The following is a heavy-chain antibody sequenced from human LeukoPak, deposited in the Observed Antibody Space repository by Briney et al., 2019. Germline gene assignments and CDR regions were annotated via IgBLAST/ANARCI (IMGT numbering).Heavy chain of an antibody. CDR3: ARVRSGYYTSYYYYYGMDV. J-gene: IGHJ6*02. D-gene: IGHD3-3*01. Sequence: ASVKVSCKASGYTFNSYGISWVRQAPGQGLEWMGWISAYNGNTNYAQKLQGRVTMTTDTSTSTAYMELRSLRSDDTAVYYCARVRSGYYTSYYYYYGMDVWGQGTTVTVSS. CDR1: GYTFNSYG. CDR2: ISAYNGNT. V-gene: IGHV1-18*01.